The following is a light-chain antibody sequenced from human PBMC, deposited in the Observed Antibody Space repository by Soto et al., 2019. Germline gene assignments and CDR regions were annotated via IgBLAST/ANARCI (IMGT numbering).Light chain of an antibody. CDR3: SSYAGSNNFVV. Sequence: QSALTQPPSASGSPGQSVTISCTGTSSDVGAYNYVSWYQQYPGKAPKLMIYEVSKRPSGVPDRFSGSKSGNTVSLTVSGLHADDEADYYCSSYAGSNNFVVFGGGTKVTVL. J-gene: IGLJ2*01. CDR2: EVS. V-gene: IGLV2-8*01. CDR1: SSDVGAYNY.